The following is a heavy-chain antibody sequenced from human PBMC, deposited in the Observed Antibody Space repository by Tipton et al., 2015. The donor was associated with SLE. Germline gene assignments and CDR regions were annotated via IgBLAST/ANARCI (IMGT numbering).Heavy chain of an antibody. CDR2: MYYSGGT. CDR3: ARTGYYYWYFDY. V-gene: IGHV4-59*12. J-gene: IGHJ4*02. D-gene: IGHD1-14*01. Sequence: LRLSCNVSGGSIRSYYWSWIRQATGKGLEWIGYMYYSGGTNYNPSLESRVSISLDTSKNQFSLKLTSVTAADTAVYYCARTGYYYWYFDYWGQGTLVTVSS. CDR1: GGSIRSYY.